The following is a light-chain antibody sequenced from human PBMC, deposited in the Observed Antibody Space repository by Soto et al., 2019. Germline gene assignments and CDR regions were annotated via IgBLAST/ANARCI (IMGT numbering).Light chain of an antibody. CDR2: DAS. CDR1: QSISSW. Sequence: DIQMTQSPSTLSASVGDRVTITCRASQSISSWLAWYQQKPGKAPKLLIYDASSLESGVPSRFSGSGSGTEFTLTISSLQPDDLATYYCQQYNSYLYTFGQRTKLQIK. V-gene: IGKV1-5*01. J-gene: IGKJ2*01. CDR3: QQYNSYLYT.